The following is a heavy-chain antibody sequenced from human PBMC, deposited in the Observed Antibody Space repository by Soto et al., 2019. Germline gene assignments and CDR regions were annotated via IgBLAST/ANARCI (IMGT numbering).Heavy chain of an antibody. CDR1: GGSISSGGYY. CDR2: IYYSWST. CDR3: ATDGARRELSGWEDYYGMDV. Sequence: QVQLQESGPGLVKPSQTLSLTCTVSGGSISSGGYYWSWIRQHPGKGLEWIGYIYYSWSTYYNPSLKSRITITVDTSKNRFPLKLGSVTAAGTTVYYWATDGARRELSGWEDYYGMDVWGQGTKVTVAS. D-gene: IGHD1-26*01. J-gene: IGHJ6*02. V-gene: IGHV4-31*03.